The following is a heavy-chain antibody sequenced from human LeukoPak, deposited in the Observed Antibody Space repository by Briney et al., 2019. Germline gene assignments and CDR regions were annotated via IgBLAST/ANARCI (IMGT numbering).Heavy chain of an antibody. CDR2: IYYSGSTT. Sequence: SETLSLTCTVSGGSISSDYWSWIRQPPGKGLEWIGYIYYSGSTTNYTPSLKSRVTISVDTSKNQFSLNLSPVTAADTAMYYCARHGPTRGPYFDYWGQGTLVTVSS. J-gene: IGHJ4*02. CDR1: GGSISSDY. V-gene: IGHV4-59*08. D-gene: IGHD3-10*01. CDR3: ARHGPTRGPYFDY.